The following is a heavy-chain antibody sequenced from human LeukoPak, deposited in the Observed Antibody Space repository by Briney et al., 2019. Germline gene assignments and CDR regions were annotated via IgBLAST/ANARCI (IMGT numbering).Heavy chain of an antibody. CDR3: AGEPAPGMVATRSPPDAFDI. Sequence: SVKVSCKASGGTFSSYAISWVRQAPGQGLEWMGRIIPIFGTANYAQKFQGRVTITTDESTSTAYMELSSLRSEDTAVYYCAGEPAPGMVATRSPPDAFDIWGQGTMVTVSS. J-gene: IGHJ3*02. CDR2: IIPIFGTA. D-gene: IGHD5-12*01. V-gene: IGHV1-69*05. CDR1: GGTFSSYA.